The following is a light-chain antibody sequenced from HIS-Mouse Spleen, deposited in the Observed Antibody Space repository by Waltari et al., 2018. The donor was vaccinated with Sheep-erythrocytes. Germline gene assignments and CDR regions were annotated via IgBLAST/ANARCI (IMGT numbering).Light chain of an antibody. V-gene: IGKV2-28*01. Sequence: DIVMTQSPLSLPVTPGEPASISCRSSQSLLHSNGYNYLDWYLQKPGQSPQLLIYLGSNRASGVPDRFSGSGSGTDFTLKISRVEAEDVAVYYCQQYYSTPPSITFGQGTRLEIK. CDR1: QSLLHSNGYNY. CDR2: LGS. CDR3: QQYYSTPPSIT. J-gene: IGKJ5*01.